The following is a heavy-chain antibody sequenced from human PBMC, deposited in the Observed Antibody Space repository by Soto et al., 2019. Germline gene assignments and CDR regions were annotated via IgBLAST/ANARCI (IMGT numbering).Heavy chain of an antibody. CDR2: AYDSGSP. CDR3: ARATASRARGVFDY. V-gene: IGHV4-59*01. Sequence: SETLSLTCTVSGGSISSYFWSWIRQPPGRGLEWIGYAYDSGSPNYNPSLKSRVTMSVDTSKNQFSLKLTSVTAADTAIYYCARATASRARGVFDYWGQGALVTVS. CDR1: GGSISSYF. J-gene: IGHJ4*02. D-gene: IGHD2-21*01.